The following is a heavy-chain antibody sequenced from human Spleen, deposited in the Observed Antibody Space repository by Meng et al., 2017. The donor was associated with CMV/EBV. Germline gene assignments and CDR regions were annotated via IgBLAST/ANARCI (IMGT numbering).Heavy chain of an antibody. D-gene: IGHD2-2*02. CDR2: IIPIFGTA. CDR3: AREPNSYCSSTSCYTLRYRYFDL. Sequence: ITWVRQAPGQGLEWMGDIIPIFGTAKYAQNFQGRVTITTDESTSTASMELSSLRSDDTAVYYCAREPNSYCSSTSCYTLRYRYFDLWGRGTLVTVSS. V-gene: IGHV1-69*05. J-gene: IGHJ2*01.